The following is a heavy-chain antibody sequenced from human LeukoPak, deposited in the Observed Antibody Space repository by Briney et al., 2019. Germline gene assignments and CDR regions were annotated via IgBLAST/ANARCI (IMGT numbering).Heavy chain of an antibody. Sequence: SETLSLTXAVSGYSISSGYFWGWIRLPPGKGLEWIASIYHSGSTYYNPSLKSRVTISVDTSLNQFSLKLSSVTAADTAVYYCARTQSSGIVGATTQFDYWGQGTLVTVSS. CDR2: IYHSGST. V-gene: IGHV4-38-2*01. CDR1: GYSISSGYF. D-gene: IGHD1-26*01. J-gene: IGHJ4*02. CDR3: ARTQSSGIVGATTQFDY.